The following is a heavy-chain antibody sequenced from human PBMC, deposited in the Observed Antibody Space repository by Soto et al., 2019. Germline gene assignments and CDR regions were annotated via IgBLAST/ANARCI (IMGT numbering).Heavy chain of an antibody. V-gene: IGHV3-48*03. CDR2: ISSSGSTI. D-gene: IGHD3-10*01. CDR3: AREDMVSGHYYYYGMDV. CDR1: GFTFSSYE. J-gene: IGHJ6*02. Sequence: EVQLVESGGGLVQPGGSLRLSCAASGFTFSSYEMNWVRQAPGKGLEWVSYISSSGSTIYYADSVKGRFTISRDSAKNSLYLQMNSLRAEDTAVYYCAREDMVSGHYYYYGMDVWGQGTTVTVSS.